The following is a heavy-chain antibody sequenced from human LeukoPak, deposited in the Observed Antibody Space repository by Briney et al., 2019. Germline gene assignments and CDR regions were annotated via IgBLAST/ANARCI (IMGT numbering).Heavy chain of an antibody. V-gene: IGHV3-30*18. CDR2: ISYDGSDK. J-gene: IGHJ4*02. Sequence: GESLRLSCAASGFTFSTYGLHWVRQAPGKGLEWVAVISYDGSDKYYADSVKGRFTISRDNSKNTLYLQMNSLRTEDTAVYYCAKDLPGDLGLDYWGQGTLVTVSS. CDR1: GFTFSTYG. CDR3: AKDLPGDLGLDY. D-gene: IGHD7-27*01.